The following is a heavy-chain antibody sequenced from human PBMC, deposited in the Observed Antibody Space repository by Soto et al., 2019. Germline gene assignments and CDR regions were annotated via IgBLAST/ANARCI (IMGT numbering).Heavy chain of an antibody. Sequence: GGSLRLPCAASGFTFSSYAMSWVRQAPGKGLEWVSAISGSGGSTYYADSVKGRFTISRDNSKNTLYLQMNSLRAEDTAVYYCAKDKRSPTLVLRFLEWTYGMDVWGQGTTVTVSS. CDR1: GFTFSSYA. J-gene: IGHJ6*02. CDR2: ISGSGGST. V-gene: IGHV3-23*01. CDR3: AKDKRSPTLVLRFLEWTYGMDV. D-gene: IGHD3-3*01.